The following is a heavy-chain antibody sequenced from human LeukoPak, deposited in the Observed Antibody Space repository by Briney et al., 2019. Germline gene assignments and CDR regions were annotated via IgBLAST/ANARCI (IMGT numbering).Heavy chain of an antibody. D-gene: IGHD3-10*01. CDR1: GGSFRGYY. J-gene: IGHJ4*02. V-gene: IGHV4-34*01. Sequence: SETLSLTCAVYGGSFRGYYWSWMRQPPGKGRECIGEINHSGSTNYNPSLKSRVTISVDTSKNQFSLKLSSVTAADTAVYYSAGDEGSGINDWGQGTLVTVSS. CDR3: AGDEGSGIND. CDR2: INHSGST.